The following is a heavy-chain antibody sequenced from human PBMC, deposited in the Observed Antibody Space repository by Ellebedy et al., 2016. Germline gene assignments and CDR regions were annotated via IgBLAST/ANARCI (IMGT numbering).Heavy chain of an antibody. CDR2: IYYSGTT. D-gene: IGHD3-10*01. J-gene: IGHJ3*02. CDR1: GGSISPYY. CDR3: ARLRRFGDFHDAFDM. Sequence: SETLSLTCTVSGGSISPYYWSWIRQPPGKGLEWIGYIYYSGTTNYNPSLKSRLTISVDTSNNQFSLKLSSVTAADTAVYYCARLRRFGDFHDAFDMWGQGTMVTVSS. V-gene: IGHV4-59*01.